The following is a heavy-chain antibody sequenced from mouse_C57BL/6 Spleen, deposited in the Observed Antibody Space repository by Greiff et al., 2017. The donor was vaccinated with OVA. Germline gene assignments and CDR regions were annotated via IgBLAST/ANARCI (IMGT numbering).Heavy chain of an antibody. Sequence: VQLVESGAELVRPGSSVKLSCKASGYTFTSYWMHWVKQRPIQGLEWIGNIDPSDSETHYNQKFKDKATLTVDKSSSTAYMQLSSLTSEDSAVYYGARGYGYAMDYWGQGTSVTVSS. J-gene: IGHJ4*01. V-gene: IGHV1-52*01. CDR3: ARGYGYAMDY. CDR2: IDPSDSET. D-gene: IGHD2-2*01. CDR1: GYTFTSYW.